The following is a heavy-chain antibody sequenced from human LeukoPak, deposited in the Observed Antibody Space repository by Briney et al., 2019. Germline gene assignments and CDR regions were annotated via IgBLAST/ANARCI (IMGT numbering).Heavy chain of an antibody. V-gene: IGHV3-23*01. CDR1: GFTFSSYA. CDR2: ISGSGGST. Sequence: PGGALRLSCAASGFTFSSYAMSWVRQAPGKGLEGVSPISGSGGSTYYADTVKGRFTISRANSKNTLYMQMNSLRADDTAVYHCAKAVLWLVHFPDAFDIWGPGTMVTVSS. CDR3: AKAVLWLVHFPDAFDI. D-gene: IGHD6-19*01. J-gene: IGHJ3*02.